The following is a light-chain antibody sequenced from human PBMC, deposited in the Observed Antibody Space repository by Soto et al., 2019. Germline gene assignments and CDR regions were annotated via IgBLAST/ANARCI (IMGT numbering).Light chain of an antibody. J-gene: IGKJ1*01. Sequence: IGLAHSPVTLSFTPGEGGHLXFRASQSVRSSYLAWYQQKLGQAPRLLIYAASSRATGIPDRFSGSGSGTDFTLTISRLEPEDFAEYYCQQYGSSPRTFGQGTKVDIK. V-gene: IGKV3-20*01. CDR1: QSVRSSY. CDR3: QQYGSSPRT. CDR2: AAS.